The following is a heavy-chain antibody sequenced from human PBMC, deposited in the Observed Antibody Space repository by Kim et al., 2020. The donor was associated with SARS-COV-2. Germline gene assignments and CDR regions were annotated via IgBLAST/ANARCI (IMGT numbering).Heavy chain of an antibody. CDR1: GFTFSDYY. Sequence: GGSLRLSCAASGFTFSDYYMSWIRQAPGKGLEWVSYISNSCFTTHYAASVTGRFTISRDNANNSLYLQMNSLRAEDKAVFYCARVGSTVAAGSIDYWGQGTLVTVS. V-gene: IGHV3-11*01. CDR3: ARVGSTVAAGSIDY. J-gene: IGHJ4*02. CDR2: ISNSCFTT. D-gene: IGHD6-13*01.